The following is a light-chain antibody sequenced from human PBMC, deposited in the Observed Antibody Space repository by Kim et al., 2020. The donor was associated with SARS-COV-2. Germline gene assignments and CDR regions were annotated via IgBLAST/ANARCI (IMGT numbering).Light chain of an antibody. CDR3: LQHNTYPIT. CDR1: QDIRND. J-gene: IGKJ5*01. V-gene: IGKV1-17*01. Sequence: ASVGDRVIITCRSSQDIRNDLGWYQQNPGGAPKRLIYGASGLQSGVPSRFSGSGSGTEFTLTISSLQPEDFATYFCLQHNTYPITFGQGTRLEIK. CDR2: GAS.